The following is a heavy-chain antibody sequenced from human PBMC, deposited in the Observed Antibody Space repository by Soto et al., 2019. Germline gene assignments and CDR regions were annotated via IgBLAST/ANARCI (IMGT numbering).Heavy chain of an antibody. V-gene: IGHV3-23*01. J-gene: IGHJ4*02. D-gene: IGHD1-1*01. CDR1: GFTFSSYA. CDR3: AKIYKRYFDY. Sequence: VGSLRLSCAASGFTFSSYAMSWVRQAPGKGLEWVSAISGSGGSTYYADSVKGRFTISRDNSKNTLYLQMNRLRAEDTAVYYCAKIYKRYFDYWGQGTLVTVSS. CDR2: ISGSGGST.